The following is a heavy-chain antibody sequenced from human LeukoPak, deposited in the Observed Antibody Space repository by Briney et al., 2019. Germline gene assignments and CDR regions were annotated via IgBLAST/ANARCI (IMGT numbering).Heavy chain of an antibody. J-gene: IGHJ5*02. D-gene: IGHD3-10*01. CDR2: INHSGST. CDR3: ARDAGSYYKTGFDP. CDR1: GGSFSGYY. Sequence: SETLSLTCAVYGGSFSGYYWSWIRQPPGKGLEWIGEINHSGSTNYNPSLKSRVTISVDKSKNQFSLKLSSVTAADTAVYYCARDAGSYYKTGFDPWGQGTLVTVSS. V-gene: IGHV4-34*01.